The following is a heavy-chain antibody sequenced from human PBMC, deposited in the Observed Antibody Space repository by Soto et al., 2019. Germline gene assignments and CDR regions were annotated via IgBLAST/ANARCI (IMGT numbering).Heavy chain of an antibody. Sequence: QVQLVQSGAEVKKPGASVTVSCKASGYTFSDNHIHWLRQAPGQRAEWMGWINPKSGGTNFAETFQGRVTMTRDTSVSTAYRELSSLRSVDTSVYYCARRKLGMVVVADYYGMDVWGQGSTVIVSS. CDR2: INPKSGGT. V-gene: IGHV1-2*02. CDR1: GYTFSDNH. D-gene: IGHD3-22*01. CDR3: ARRKLGMVVVADYYGMDV. J-gene: IGHJ6*02.